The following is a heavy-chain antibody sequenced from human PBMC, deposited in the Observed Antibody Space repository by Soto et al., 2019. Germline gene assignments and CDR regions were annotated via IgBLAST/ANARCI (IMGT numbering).Heavy chain of an antibody. Sequence: SGPTLVNPTQTLALTCTFSGFSLSSTRVAVGWIRQPPGKALEWLALIYWDDDKRYSPFLKSRLTITKDTSKNQVVLTMTNMDPVDTATYYCAHSVVAGLGYYFDYWGQGTLVTVSS. J-gene: IGHJ4*02. CDR2: IYWDDDK. CDR3: AHSVVAGLGYYFDY. V-gene: IGHV2-5*02. D-gene: IGHD6-19*01. CDR1: GFSLSSTRVA.